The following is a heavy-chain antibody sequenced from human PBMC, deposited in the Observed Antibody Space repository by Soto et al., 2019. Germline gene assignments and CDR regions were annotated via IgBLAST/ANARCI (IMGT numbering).Heavy chain of an antibody. J-gene: IGHJ6*02. CDR3: ARVEAGLCSSTSCPRYYGMDV. CDR2: IYYNGNT. Sequence: SETLPLTCTVSGGSISSYYWSWIRQPPGKGLEWIGYIYYNGNTNYNPSLKSRVTISVDTSKNQFSLKLSSVTAADTAVYYCARVEAGLCSSTSCPRYYGMDVWGQGTTVTVSS. D-gene: IGHD2-2*01. CDR1: GGSISSYY. V-gene: IGHV4-59*01.